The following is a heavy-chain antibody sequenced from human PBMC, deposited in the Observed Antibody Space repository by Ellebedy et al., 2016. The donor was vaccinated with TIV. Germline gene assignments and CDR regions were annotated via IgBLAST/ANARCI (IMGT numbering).Heavy chain of an antibody. CDR2: IYPGDSDT. J-gene: IGHJ4*02. D-gene: IGHD3-3*01. CDR1: GYSFTNYW. V-gene: IGHV5-51*01. CDR3: ARHFGRSLVSPYIN. Sequence: GESLKISCQGSGYSFTNYWIGWVRQMPGKGLEWMGIIYPGDSDTRYSPSFQGQVTISVDKSITTAYLQWISLTASDTPMYSCARHFGRSLVSPYINWGQGTLVTVSS.